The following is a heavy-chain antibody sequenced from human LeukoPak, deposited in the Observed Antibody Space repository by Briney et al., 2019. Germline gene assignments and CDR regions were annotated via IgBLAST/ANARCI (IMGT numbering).Heavy chain of an antibody. Sequence: SETLSLTCTVSGGSISSYYWSWIRQPAGKGLEWIGRIYTSGSTNYNPSLKSRVTMSVDTSKTQFSLKLSSVTAADTAVYYCARDGGIIAAAGTDWFDPWGQGTLVTVSS. D-gene: IGHD6-13*01. J-gene: IGHJ5*02. CDR3: ARDGGIIAAAGTDWFDP. CDR2: IYTSGST. CDR1: GGSISSYY. V-gene: IGHV4-4*07.